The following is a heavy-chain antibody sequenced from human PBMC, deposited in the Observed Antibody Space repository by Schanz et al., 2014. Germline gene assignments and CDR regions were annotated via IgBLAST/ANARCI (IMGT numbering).Heavy chain of an antibody. V-gene: IGHV1-18*01. J-gene: IGHJ4*02. CDR1: GYTFTSYG. CDR3: ARGIGGYGANNYFDY. Sequence: QVQLVQSGAEVKKPGASVKVSCKASGYTFTSYGISWVRQAPGQGLEWMGWISVYTGNTKYGQKVQGRVTITRDTSASTAYMELSSLRSEDTAVYSCARGIGGYGANNYFDYWGQGTLXTVSS. D-gene: IGHD5-12*01. CDR2: ISVYTGNT.